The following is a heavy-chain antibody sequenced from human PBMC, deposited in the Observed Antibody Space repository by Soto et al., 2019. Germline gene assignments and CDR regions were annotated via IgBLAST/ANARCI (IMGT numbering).Heavy chain of an antibody. Sequence: SETLSLTCTVSGGSISSSSYYWGWIRQPPGKGLEWIGSIYYSGSTYYNPSLKSRVTISVDTSKNQFSLKLSSVTAADTAVYYCAREEGKYDILTGYYFDYYHYGMDVWGQGTTVTVSS. CDR3: AREEGKYDILTGYYFDYYHYGMDV. D-gene: IGHD3-9*01. CDR2: IYYSGST. CDR1: GGSISSSSYY. V-gene: IGHV4-39*02. J-gene: IGHJ6*02.